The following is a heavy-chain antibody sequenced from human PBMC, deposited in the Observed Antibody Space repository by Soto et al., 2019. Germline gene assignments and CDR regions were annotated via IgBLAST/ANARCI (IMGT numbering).Heavy chain of an antibody. Sequence: QVQLVESGGGVVQPGRSLRLSCAVSGFTLRSYGIHWVRQAPGKGLEWVGVIWSDGSRKYYADSVKGRFTISREEPQNTGYLQMNSLRVEDTAVYYCARDADTSSHYGWFDYWGQGTLFTVSS. J-gene: IGHJ4*02. D-gene: IGHD6-19*01. V-gene: IGHV3-33*01. CDR3: ARDADTSSHYGWFDY. CDR2: IWSDGSRK. CDR1: GFTLRSYG.